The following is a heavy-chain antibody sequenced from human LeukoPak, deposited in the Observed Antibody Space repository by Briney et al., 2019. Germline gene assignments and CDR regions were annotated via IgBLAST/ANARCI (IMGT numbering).Heavy chain of an antibody. CDR1: GGSISNYY. J-gene: IGHJ4*02. CDR3: AVTYYYDSSGYYYWYYFDY. D-gene: IGHD3-22*01. Sequence: PSETLSLTCTVSGGSISNYYWSWIRQHPGKGLEWIGYIYYSGSTYYNPSLKSRVTISVDTSKNQFSLKLSSVTAADTAVYYCAVTYYYDSSGYYYWYYFDYWGQGTLVTVSS. V-gene: IGHV4-59*06. CDR2: IYYSGST.